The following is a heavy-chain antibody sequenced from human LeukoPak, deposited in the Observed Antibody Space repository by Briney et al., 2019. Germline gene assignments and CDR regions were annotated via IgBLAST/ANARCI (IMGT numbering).Heavy chain of an antibody. CDR2: ISSSSTYL. CDR1: GFTFSSYS. D-gene: IGHD4-17*01. Sequence: GGSLRLSCAASGFTFSSYSMNWVRQAPGKGLEWVSSISSSSTYLYYPDSLKGRFTISGDNAKNSLYLQMNSLRVEDTAVYYCVRDRDYGDYPSSRRFWGQGTLVTVSS. CDR3: VRDRDYGDYPSSRRF. V-gene: IGHV3-21*01. J-gene: IGHJ4*02.